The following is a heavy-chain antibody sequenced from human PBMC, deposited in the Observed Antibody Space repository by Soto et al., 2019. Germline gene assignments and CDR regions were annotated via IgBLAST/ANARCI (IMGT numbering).Heavy chain of an antibody. Sequence: EVQLLESGGGLVQPGGSLRLSCAASGFTFSSYAMSWVRQAPGKGLEWVSAISGSGGSTYYADSVKGRFTISRDNSKNTLYLQMNSLRAEDTAVYYCAKLGGSCYDFWYYYYGMDVWGQGTTVTVSS. CDR3: AKLGGSCYDFWYYYYGMDV. V-gene: IGHV3-23*01. CDR1: GFTFSSYA. J-gene: IGHJ6*02. CDR2: ISGSGGST. D-gene: IGHD5-12*01.